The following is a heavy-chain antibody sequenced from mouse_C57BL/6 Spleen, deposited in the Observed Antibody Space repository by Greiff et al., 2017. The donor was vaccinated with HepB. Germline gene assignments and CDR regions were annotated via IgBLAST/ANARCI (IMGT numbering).Heavy chain of an antibody. D-gene: IGHD1-1*01. J-gene: IGHJ4*01. CDR2: IYPRSGNT. CDR3: ARSYYGSPAMDY. CDR1: GYTFTSYG. Sequence: VKVVESGAELARPGASVKLSCKASGYTFTSYGISWVKQRTGQGLEWIGEIYPRSGNTYYNEKFKGKATLTADKSSSTAYMELRSLTSEDSAVYFCARSYYGSPAMDYWGQGTSVTVSS. V-gene: IGHV1-81*01.